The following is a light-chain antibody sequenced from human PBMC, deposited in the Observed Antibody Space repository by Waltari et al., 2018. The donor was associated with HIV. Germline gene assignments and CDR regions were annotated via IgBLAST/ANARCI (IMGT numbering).Light chain of an antibody. CDR1: SGSVSTSYY. V-gene: IGLV8-61*01. CDR2: STN. CDR3: VLYMGSGMWV. J-gene: IGLJ3*02. Sequence: QTVVTQEPSFSVSPGGTVTLTCGLSSGSVSTSYYPSWYQQTPGQPPPTLIYSTNTRSSGVPDRFSGSILGNKAALTITGAHADDESDYYCVLYMGSGMWVFGGGTKLTVL.